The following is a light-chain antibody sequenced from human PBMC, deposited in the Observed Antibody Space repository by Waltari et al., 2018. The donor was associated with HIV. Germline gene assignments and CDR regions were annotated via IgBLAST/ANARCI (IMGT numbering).Light chain of an antibody. Sequence: QSALTQPPSASGSPGQSVTISCTGTSSDIGDYDYVSWYQHQPGEPPKLLIYEVLTSPSWVPQRFSGSKSGNTASLTVSGLQAEDEADYYCSSYGGNSNVIFGGGTKLTVL. CDR1: SSDIGDYDY. V-gene: IGLV2-8*01. CDR3: SSYGGNSNVI. J-gene: IGLJ2*01. CDR2: EVL.